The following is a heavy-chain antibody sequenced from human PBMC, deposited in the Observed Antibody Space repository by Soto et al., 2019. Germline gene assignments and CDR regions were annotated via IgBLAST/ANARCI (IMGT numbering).Heavy chain of an antibody. V-gene: IGHV1-69*04. CDR3: AREEGYCSSTSCYHPPDY. CDR1: GGTFSSYT. CDR2: IIPILGIA. D-gene: IGHD2-2*01. J-gene: IGHJ4*02. Sequence: ASVKVSCKASGGTFSSYTISWVRQAPGQGLEWMGRIIPILGIANYAQKFQGRVTITADKSTSTAYMELSSLRSEDTAVYYCAREEGYCSSTSCYHPPDYWGQGTLVTVSS.